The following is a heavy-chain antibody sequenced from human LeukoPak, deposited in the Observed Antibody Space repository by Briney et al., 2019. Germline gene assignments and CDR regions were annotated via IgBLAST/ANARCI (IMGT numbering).Heavy chain of an antibody. J-gene: IGHJ2*01. CDR3: AKGHSSGWWYWYFDL. D-gene: IGHD6-19*01. Sequence: GGSLRLSCAASGFTFSSYGMSWVRQAPGKGLEWVSAISGSGGSTYYADSVKGRFTISRDNSKNTLYLQMNSLRAEDTAVYYCAKGHSSGWWYWYFDLWGRGTLVTVSS. CDR2: ISGSGGST. CDR1: GFTFSSYG. V-gene: IGHV3-23*01.